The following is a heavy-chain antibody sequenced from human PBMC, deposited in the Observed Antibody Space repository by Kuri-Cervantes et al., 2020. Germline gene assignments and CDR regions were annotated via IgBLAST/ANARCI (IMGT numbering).Heavy chain of an antibody. J-gene: IGHJ6*02. CDR3: ARVIAAWYYGMDV. V-gene: IGHV4-4*02. CDR2: IYHSGST. Sequence: SETLSLTCAVSGGSISSSNWWSWVRQPPGKGLEWIGEIYHSGSTNYNPSLKSRVTISVDTSKNQFSLKLSSVTAADTAVYYCARVIAAWYYGMDVWGQGTTVTVSS. D-gene: IGHD6-25*01. CDR1: GGSISSSNW.